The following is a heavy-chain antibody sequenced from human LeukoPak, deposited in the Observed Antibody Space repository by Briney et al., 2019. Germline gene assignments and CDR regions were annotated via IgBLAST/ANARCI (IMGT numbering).Heavy chain of an antibody. Sequence: KPSETLSLTCTVSGGSLSSYYWSWIRQPAGKGLEWIGRINTSGSTNYNPSLKSRVTMSVDTSKKQFSLKLSSVTAADTAVYYCARDILPLVRGTYYYYGLDVWGQGTTVTGSS. CDR3: ARDILPLVRGTYYYYGLDV. J-gene: IGHJ6*02. CDR1: GGSLSSYY. D-gene: IGHD1-1*01. V-gene: IGHV4-4*07. CDR2: INTSGST.